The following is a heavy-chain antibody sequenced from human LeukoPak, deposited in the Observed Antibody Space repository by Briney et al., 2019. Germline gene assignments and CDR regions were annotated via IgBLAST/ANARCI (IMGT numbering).Heavy chain of an antibody. D-gene: IGHD6-19*01. CDR2: ISGSGGIT. CDR3: AKTTAGYSSGRYPGWPVDY. J-gene: IGHJ4*02. CDR1: GFTFSAYA. V-gene: IGHV3-23*01. Sequence: GGSLRLSCAASGFTFSAYAISWVRQAPGKGLEWVSAISGSGGITYYADSVKGRFTISRDNSENTVYLQMNSLRADDTAVYYCAKTTAGYSSGRYPGWPVDYWGQGTLVTVSS.